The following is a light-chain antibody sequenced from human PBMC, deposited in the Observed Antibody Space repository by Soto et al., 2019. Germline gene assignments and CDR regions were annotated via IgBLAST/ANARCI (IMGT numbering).Light chain of an antibody. CDR2: DVS. Sequence: QSVLTQPRSVSGSPGQSVTIAWTETSSDVGGYNYVSWYQQHAGKAPKLRIYDVSKRPSGVPDRFSGSKSGNTASLTISGLQAEDEAEYYCCSYAGSNTLVFGGGTKLTVL. V-gene: IGLV2-11*01. J-gene: IGLJ3*02. CDR3: CSYAGSNTLV. CDR1: SSDVGGYNY.